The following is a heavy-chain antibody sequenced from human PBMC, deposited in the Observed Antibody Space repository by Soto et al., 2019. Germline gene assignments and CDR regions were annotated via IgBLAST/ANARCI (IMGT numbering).Heavy chain of an antibody. CDR3: ARTRLGYCSGGSCETFDY. CDR2: IYTSGST. CDR1: GGSISSYY. V-gene: IGHV4-4*07. D-gene: IGHD2-15*01. Sequence: QVQLQESGPGLVKPSETLSLTCTGSGGSISSYYWSWIRQPAGKGLEWIGRIYTSGSTNYNPSLKSRVTMSVEPSKNQFSLKLSSVTAADTAVYYCARTRLGYCSGGSCETFDYWGQGTLVTVSS. J-gene: IGHJ4*02.